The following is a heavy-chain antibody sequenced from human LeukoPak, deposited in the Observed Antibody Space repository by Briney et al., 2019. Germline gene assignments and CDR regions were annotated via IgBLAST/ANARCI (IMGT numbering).Heavy chain of an antibody. CDR2: ISADGGDI. Sequence: GGSLRLSCAASGFIFSNNIMNWVRRAPGKGLEWVSVISADGGDIYYADSGNGRFTIARDNSKNTLNLQMDSLRAEDTAVYYCAKDPPHSDRSIYSDNSWGQGTLVTVSS. J-gene: IGHJ4*02. D-gene: IGHD3-22*01. CDR3: AKDPPHSDRSIYSDNS. V-gene: IGHV3-23*01. CDR1: GFIFSNNI.